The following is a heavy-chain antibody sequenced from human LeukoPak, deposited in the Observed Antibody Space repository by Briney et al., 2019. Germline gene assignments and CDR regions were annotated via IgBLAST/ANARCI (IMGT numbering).Heavy chain of an antibody. Sequence: GASVKVSCKASGYTFTSYGISWVRQAPGQGLEWMGWISAYNGNTNYAQKLQGRVTMTTDTSTSTAYMELRSLRSDDTAVYYCARFDLWSGRYYYYGMDVWGQGTTVTVSS. D-gene: IGHD3-3*01. V-gene: IGHV1-18*01. CDR2: ISAYNGNT. CDR1: GYTFTSYG. J-gene: IGHJ6*02. CDR3: ARFDLWSGRYYYYGMDV.